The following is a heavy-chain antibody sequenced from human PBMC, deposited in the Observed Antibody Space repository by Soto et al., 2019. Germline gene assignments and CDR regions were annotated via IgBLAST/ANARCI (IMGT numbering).Heavy chain of an antibody. Sequence: VASVKVSCKASGYTFTGYYMHWVRQAPGQGLEWMGWINPNSGGTNYAQKFQGRVTMTRDTSISTAYMELSRLRSDDTAVYYCARDLESLFGGDDYWGQGTLVTVSS. CDR1: GYTFTGYY. V-gene: IGHV1-2*02. D-gene: IGHD3-10*01. CDR3: ARDLESLFGGDDY. CDR2: INPNSGGT. J-gene: IGHJ4*02.